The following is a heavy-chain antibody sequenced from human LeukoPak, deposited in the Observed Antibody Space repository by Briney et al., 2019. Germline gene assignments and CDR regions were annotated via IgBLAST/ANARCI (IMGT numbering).Heavy chain of an antibody. Sequence: SVKVSCKASGGTFSSYAISWVRQAPGQGLEWMGGIIPIFGTANYAQKFQGRVTITADESTSTAYMELSSLRSEDTAVYYCARRAYSGSYSYGYWGQGTLVTVSS. V-gene: IGHV1-69*13. CDR1: GGTFSSYA. CDR3: ARRAYSGSYSYGY. D-gene: IGHD1-26*01. J-gene: IGHJ4*02. CDR2: IIPIFGTA.